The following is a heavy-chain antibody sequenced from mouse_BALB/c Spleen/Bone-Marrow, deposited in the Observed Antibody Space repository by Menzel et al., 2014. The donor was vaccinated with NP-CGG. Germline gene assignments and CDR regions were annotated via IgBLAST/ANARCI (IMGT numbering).Heavy chain of an antibody. CDR2: IDPANGNT. D-gene: IGHD2-14*01. CDR1: GFNIKDTY. CDR3: ARYRLGTYFDY. V-gene: IGHV14-3*02. Sequence: VQLQQSGAELVKPGASVKLSCTASGFNIKDTYMHWVKQRPEQGLEWIGRIDPANGNTKYDPNFQGKATITADTSSNTAYLQLSSLTSEDTAVYYCARYRLGTYFDYWGQGTPLTVSS. J-gene: IGHJ2*01.